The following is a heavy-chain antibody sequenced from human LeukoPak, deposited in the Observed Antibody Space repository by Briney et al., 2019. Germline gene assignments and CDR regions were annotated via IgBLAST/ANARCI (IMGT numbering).Heavy chain of an antibody. D-gene: IGHD3-10*01. V-gene: IGHV4-38-2*01. CDR1: GYSISSGYY. CDR2: IYHSGST. CDR3: ARLAFYGSGSWGFDY. Sequence: SETLSLTCAVSGYSISSGYYWGWIRQPPGKGLEWIGSIYHSGSTYYNPFLKSRVTISVDTSKNQFSLKLSSVTAADTAVYYCARLAFYGSGSWGFDYWGQGTLVTVSS. J-gene: IGHJ4*02.